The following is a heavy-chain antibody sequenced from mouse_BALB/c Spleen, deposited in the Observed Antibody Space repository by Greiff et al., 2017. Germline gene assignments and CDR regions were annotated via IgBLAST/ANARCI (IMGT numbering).Heavy chain of an antibody. CDR3: ARDPPMDY. J-gene: IGHJ4*01. CDR1: GFTFSSFG. Sequence: EVQLVESGGGLVQPGGSRKLSCAASGFTFSSFGMHWVRQAPEKGLEWVAYISSGSSTIYYADTVKGRFTISRDNPKNTLFLQMTSLRSEDTAMYYCARDPPMDYWGQGTSVTVSS. V-gene: IGHV5-17*02. CDR2: ISSGSSTI.